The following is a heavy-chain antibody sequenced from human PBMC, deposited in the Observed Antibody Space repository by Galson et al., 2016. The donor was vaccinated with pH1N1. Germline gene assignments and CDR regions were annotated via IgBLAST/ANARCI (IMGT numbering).Heavy chain of an antibody. CDR2: IYYSGNT. Sequence: CTVSGGSISSDIYYWSWIRQHPGKGLEWIGYIYYSGNTYYNPSLKRRVTISVDTSRNQFSLKLSSVTAADTAVDYCAGDHGEVYGSNFYDYGLEVWGQGTTVPVSS. V-gene: IGHV4-31*03. CDR1: GGSISSDIYY. CDR3: AGDHGEVYGSNFYDYGLEV. J-gene: IGHJ6*02. D-gene: IGHD4-23*01.